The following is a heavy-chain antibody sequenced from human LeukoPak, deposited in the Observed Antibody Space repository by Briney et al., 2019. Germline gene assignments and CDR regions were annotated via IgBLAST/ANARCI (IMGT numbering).Heavy chain of an antibody. J-gene: IGHJ4*02. CDR2: INSNSGAT. D-gene: IGHD2-21*01. CDR1: GYTFTDYY. Sequence: GASVKVSCKASGYTFTDYYIHWVRQAPGQGLEWMGWINSNSGATHYAQKFQGRVTMTRDTSISTAYMELSRLRSDDTAVYYCARVPGGAAYDLDHWGPRTLVTVSS. V-gene: IGHV1-2*02. CDR3: ARVPGGAAYDLDH.